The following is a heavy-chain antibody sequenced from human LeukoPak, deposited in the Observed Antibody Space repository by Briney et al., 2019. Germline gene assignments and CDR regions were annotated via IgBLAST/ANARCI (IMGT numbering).Heavy chain of an antibody. CDR3: ARDEGYGDSSFDY. J-gene: IGHJ4*02. V-gene: IGHV3-11*04. Sequence: GGSLRLSCAASGFTFSDYYMSWIRQAPGKGLEWVSYISSSGSIIYYADSVKGRFTISRDNAKNSMYLQMNSLRAEDTAVYYCARDEGYGDSSFDYWGQGTLVTVSS. CDR1: GFTFSDYY. CDR2: ISSSGSII. D-gene: IGHD4-17*01.